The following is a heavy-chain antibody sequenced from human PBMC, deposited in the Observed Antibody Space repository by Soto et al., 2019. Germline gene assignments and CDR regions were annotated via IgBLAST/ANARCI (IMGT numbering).Heavy chain of an antibody. CDR2: ISNNGSHT. CDR1: GFNFSNYE. J-gene: IGHJ6*03. CDR3: ARRGYGSRWPNVYMDV. V-gene: IGHV3-64*01. Sequence: EAQLVESGGGLVQPGGSLRLSCAASGFNFSNYEMHWVRQAPGKGLEYVSGISNNGSHTDYAKSVKGRFTISRDNSENTLYLQMGSLRAEDMALYYCARRGYGSRWPNVYMDVWGKGTTVTVSS. D-gene: IGHD6-13*01.